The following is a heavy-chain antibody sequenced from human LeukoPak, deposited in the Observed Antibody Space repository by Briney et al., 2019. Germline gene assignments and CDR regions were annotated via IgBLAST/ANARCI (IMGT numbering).Heavy chain of an antibody. V-gene: IGHV3-23*01. J-gene: IGHJ4*02. CDR2: ISGSGSST. CDR3: AKGGGGVLAS. Sequence: GGSLRLSCAASGFTFSSYAMSWVRQAPGKGLEWVSSISGSGSSTYYADSVKGRFTITRDNSKNTLFLQMNSLKADDTAVYYCAKGGGGVLASWGQGTLVTVSS. CDR1: GFTFSSYA. D-gene: IGHD3-16*01.